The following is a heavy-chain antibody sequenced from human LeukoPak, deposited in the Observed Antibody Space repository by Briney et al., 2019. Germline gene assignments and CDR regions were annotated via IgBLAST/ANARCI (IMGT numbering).Heavy chain of an antibody. D-gene: IGHD3-10*01. Sequence: SETLSLTRAVYGGSFSGYYWTWLRQPPGKGLEGIGEIHHSGTTNYNPSLKSRVTISVDPSKNQFSLKLNSVTAADTAVYYCARGSMVRGYATRYWGQGTLVTVSS. CDR2: IHHSGTT. CDR1: GGSFSGYY. J-gene: IGHJ4*02. V-gene: IGHV4-34*01. CDR3: ARGSMVRGYATRY.